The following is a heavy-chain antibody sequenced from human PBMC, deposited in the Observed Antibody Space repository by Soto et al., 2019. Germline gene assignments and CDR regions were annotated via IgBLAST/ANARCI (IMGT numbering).Heavy chain of an antibody. J-gene: IGHJ4*02. CDR2: IYFDGTT. V-gene: IGHV4-31*11. D-gene: IGHD4-17*01. CDR1: GASVTRAGSY. Sequence: QVQLQESGPGLVKPSQTLSLTCDVSGASVTRAGSYWGWIRQRPGQGLEWIGYIYFDGTTYYNPSLTSRLIISADTSRNQFSLSLSFLTAADTAVYYCATRTTVTTFDYWGQGTLVTVSS. CDR3: ATRTTVTTFDY.